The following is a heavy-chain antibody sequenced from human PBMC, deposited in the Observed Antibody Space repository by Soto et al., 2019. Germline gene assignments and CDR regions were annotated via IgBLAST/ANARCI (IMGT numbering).Heavy chain of an antibody. D-gene: IGHD3-10*01. CDR2: IIPIFGTA. CDR1: CGTFSSYG. Sequence: AAVKVSRQDSCGTFSSYGISWVRQAPGQGLEWIGGIIPIFGTANYAQKFQGRVTITADESTSTAYMELSSLRSEDTAVYYCARDSRVTMVRGPQPDWFDPWGRGTLVNVSS. J-gene: IGHJ5*02. CDR3: ARDSRVTMVRGPQPDWFDP. V-gene: IGHV1-69*13.